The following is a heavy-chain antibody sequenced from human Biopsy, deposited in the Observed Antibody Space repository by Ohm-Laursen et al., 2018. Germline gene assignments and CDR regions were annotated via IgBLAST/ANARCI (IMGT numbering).Heavy chain of an antibody. CDR1: GGSFSDYG. Sequence: GASVKVSCKASGGSFSDYGLSWVRQAPGRGLEWMGRVIPIPNTANYAQNFQDRLTITADRSTNTAYMELNSLRSEDTAVYFCATLTEDYGASPDSWGQGTLVGVSS. CDR3: ATLTEDYGASPDS. CDR2: VIPIPNTA. D-gene: IGHD4-17*01. V-gene: IGHV1-69*04. J-gene: IGHJ4*02.